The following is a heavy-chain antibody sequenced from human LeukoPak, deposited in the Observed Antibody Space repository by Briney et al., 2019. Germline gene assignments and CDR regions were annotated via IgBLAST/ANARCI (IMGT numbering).Heavy chain of an antibody. CDR3: AREGGDYYGSGSYSY. Sequence: SVKVSCKASVGTFSSYAISWVRQAPGQGLEWRGGIIPIFGTANYAQKFQGRVTITADESTSTAYMELSSLRSEDTAVYYCAREGGDYYGSGSYSYWGQGTLVTVSS. V-gene: IGHV1-69*13. J-gene: IGHJ4*02. CDR2: IIPIFGTA. D-gene: IGHD3-10*01. CDR1: VGTFSSYA.